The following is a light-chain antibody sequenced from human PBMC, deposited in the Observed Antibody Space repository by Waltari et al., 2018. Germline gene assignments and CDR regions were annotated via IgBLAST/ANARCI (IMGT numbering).Light chain of an antibody. CDR1: QSVSRA. J-gene: IGKJ1*01. CDR3: QHYLRLPVT. V-gene: IGKV3-20*01. CDR2: GAS. Sequence: EIVSTQSPGTLSLSLGERATLSCRASQSVSRALTWYQQKPGQAPRLLIYGASTRAPGIPDRFRGSGSGTDFSLTISRLGPDDFAVYYCQHYLRLPVTFGQGTTVEI.